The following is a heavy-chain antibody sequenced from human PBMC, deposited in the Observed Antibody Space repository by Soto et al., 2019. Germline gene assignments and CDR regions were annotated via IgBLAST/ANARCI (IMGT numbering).Heavy chain of an antibody. CDR3: ARTRFEGQYNWFDP. Sequence: SETLSLTCTVSGGSISSYYWSWIRQPPGKGLEWIGYIYYSGSTNYNPSLKSRVTISVDTSKNQFSLKLSSVTAADTAVYYCARTRFEGQYNWFDPWGQGTLVTVSS. V-gene: IGHV4-59*08. CDR1: GGSISSYY. J-gene: IGHJ5*02. D-gene: IGHD3-10*01. CDR2: IYYSGST.